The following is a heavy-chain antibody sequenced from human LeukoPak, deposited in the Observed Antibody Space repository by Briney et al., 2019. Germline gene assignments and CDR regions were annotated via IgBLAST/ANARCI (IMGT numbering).Heavy chain of an antibody. CDR2: IYYSGST. J-gene: IGHJ3*02. D-gene: IGHD2-2*01. CDR3: ARRPRYCSSTSCYEGEAFDI. CDR1: GGSISSSSYY. V-gene: IGHV4-39*01. Sequence: SETLSLTCTVSGGSISSSSYYWGWIRQPPGKGLEWIGSIYYSGSTYYNPSLKSRVTISVDTSKNQFSLKLSSVTAADTAVYYCARRPRYCSSTSCYEGEAFDIWGQGTMVTVSS.